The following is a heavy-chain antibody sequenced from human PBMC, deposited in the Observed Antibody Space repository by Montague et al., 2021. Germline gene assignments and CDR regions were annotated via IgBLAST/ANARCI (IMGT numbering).Heavy chain of an antibody. D-gene: IGHD7-27*01. Sequence: SETLSLTCTVTGGSISEFYWSWIRQSPEKGLEWIGYIYDSGTTNYNPSLKIRVTISADTSMNQFSLNLRSVTAADTAVYFCARRLGIRAPFDYWGQGTLVTVSS. CDR2: IYDSGTT. CDR1: GGSISEFY. J-gene: IGHJ4*02. CDR3: ARRLGIRAPFDY. V-gene: IGHV4-59*08.